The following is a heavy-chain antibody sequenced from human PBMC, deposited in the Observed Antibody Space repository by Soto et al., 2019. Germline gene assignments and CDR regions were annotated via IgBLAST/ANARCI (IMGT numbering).Heavy chain of an antibody. V-gene: IGHV4-61*08. D-gene: IGHD2-21*01. Sequence: PSEPLSLPCSVSGGSVSSEGYYWSWIRQTPGKGLEWIGNVENSGSTKYSPSLKSRVTISVDTSKNQFSLKLSSVTGADTAVYYCARERGDSHWIDPWGQGTLVTVS. CDR1: GGSVSSEGYY. CDR2: VENSGST. J-gene: IGHJ5*02. CDR3: ARERGDSHWIDP.